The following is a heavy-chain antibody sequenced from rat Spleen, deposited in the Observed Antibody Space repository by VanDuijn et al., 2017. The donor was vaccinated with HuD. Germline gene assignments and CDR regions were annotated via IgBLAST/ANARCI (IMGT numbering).Heavy chain of an antibody. CDR1: GFTFRNYG. V-gene: IGHV5-19*01. J-gene: IGHJ2*01. CDR3: ATPEVTTGPPGY. CDR2: ISPSGGTT. D-gene: IGHD1-6*01. Sequence: EVQLMESGGGLVQPGRSLKLSCAASGFTFRNYGMHWIRQAPTKGLEWVASISPSGGTTYYRDSVKGRFTISRDNAKSTLYLQMNSLRSEETATYYCATPEVTTGPPGYWGQGVMVTVSS.